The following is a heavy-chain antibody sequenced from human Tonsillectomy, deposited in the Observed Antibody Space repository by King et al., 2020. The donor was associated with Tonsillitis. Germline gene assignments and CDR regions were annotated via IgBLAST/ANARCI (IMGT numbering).Heavy chain of an antibody. CDR3: AKEGYCSSTSCSEGGNWFDP. D-gene: IGHD2-2*01. CDR1: GFAFSSSA. J-gene: IGHJ5*02. CDR2: ITSGGST. V-gene: IGHV3-23*04. Sequence: VQLVESGGGLVQPGGSLRLSCAASGFAFSSSAMNWVRQAPGKGLEWVSAITSGGSTYYADSVKGRFTISRDNSKNTLYLQMNSLRPVDTAVYYCAKEGYCSSTSCSEGGNWFDPWGQGTLVTVSS.